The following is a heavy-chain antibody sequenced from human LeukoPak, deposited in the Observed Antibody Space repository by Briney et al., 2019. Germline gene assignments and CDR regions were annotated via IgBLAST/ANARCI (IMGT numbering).Heavy chain of an antibody. V-gene: IGHV4-59*01. CDR2: IYYSGST. CDR3: ARDRRMTTPYAFDI. D-gene: IGHD4-17*01. J-gene: IGHJ3*02. Sequence: SETLSLTCAVYGGSFSGYYWSWIRQPPGKGLEWIGYIYYSGSTNYNPSLKSRVTISVDTSKNQFSLKLSSVTAADTAVYYCARDRRMTTPYAFDIWGQGTMVTVSS. CDR1: GGSFSGYY.